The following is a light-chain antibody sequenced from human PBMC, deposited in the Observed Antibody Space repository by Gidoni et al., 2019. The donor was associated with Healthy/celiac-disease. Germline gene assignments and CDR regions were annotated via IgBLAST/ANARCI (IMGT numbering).Light chain of an antibody. CDR2: KAS. CDR3: QQYNSYGMYT. V-gene: IGKV1-5*03. CDR1: QSISSW. Sequence: DIQMTQSPSTLSASVGDRVTITCRASQSISSWLAWYQQKPGKAPKLLIYKASSLESRVPSRFSGSGSGTEFTLTISSLQPDDFATYYCQQYNSYGMYTFGQGTKLEIK. J-gene: IGKJ2*01.